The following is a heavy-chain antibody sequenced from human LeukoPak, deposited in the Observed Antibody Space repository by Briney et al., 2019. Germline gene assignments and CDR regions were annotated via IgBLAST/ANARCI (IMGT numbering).Heavy chain of an antibody. CDR3: ARGRLPYYYFDY. CDR1: GGSISSGGYY. J-gene: IGHJ4*02. D-gene: IGHD4-11*01. CDR2: IYYSGST. Sequence: SETLSLTCTVSGGSISSGGYYWSWIRQHPGKGLEWIWYIYYSGSTYYNPSLKSRVTISVDTSKNQFSLKLSSVTAADMAVYYCARGRLPYYYFDYWGQGTLVTVSS. V-gene: IGHV4-31*03.